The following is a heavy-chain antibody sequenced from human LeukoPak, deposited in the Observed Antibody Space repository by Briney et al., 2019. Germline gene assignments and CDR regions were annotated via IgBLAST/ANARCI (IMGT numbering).Heavy chain of an antibody. D-gene: IGHD4-17*01. CDR2: ISYDGSNK. CDR3: ARDLDYVHALLGY. V-gene: IGHV3-30*04. J-gene: IGHJ4*02. Sequence: GGSLRLSCAASGFTFSSYAMHWVRQAPGKGLEWVAVISYDGSNKYYADSVKGRFTISRDNSKNTLYLQMNSLRAEDTAVYYCARDLDYVHALLGYWGQGTLVTVSS. CDR1: GFTFSSYA.